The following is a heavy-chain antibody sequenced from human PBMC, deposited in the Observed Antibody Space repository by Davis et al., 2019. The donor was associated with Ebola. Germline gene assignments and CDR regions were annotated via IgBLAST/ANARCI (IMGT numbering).Heavy chain of an antibody. Sequence: SETLSLTCTVSGGSISSYYWSWIRQPPGKGLEWIGYIYYSGSTNYNPSLKSRVTISVDTSKNQFSLKLSSVTAADTAVYYCARIYYYYYGMDVWGQGTTVTVSS. CDR3: ARIYYYYYGMDV. J-gene: IGHJ6*02. CDR2: IYYSGST. V-gene: IGHV4-59*08. CDR1: GGSISSYY.